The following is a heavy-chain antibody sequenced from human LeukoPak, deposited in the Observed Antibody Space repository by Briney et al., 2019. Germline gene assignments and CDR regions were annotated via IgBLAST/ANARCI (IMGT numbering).Heavy chain of an antibody. Sequence: ASVKVSCKASGDTFSTYDVNWVRQAPGQGLEWMGWVNHKSGHTAYTQKFQGRVTMTSDTSTAFLELSSLRFEDTAVYFCARGVVGGTTVGPWGQGTLVTVSS. CDR2: VNHKSGHT. D-gene: IGHD1-7*01. CDR3: ARGVVGGTTVGP. J-gene: IGHJ5*02. CDR1: GDTFSTYD. V-gene: IGHV1-8*01.